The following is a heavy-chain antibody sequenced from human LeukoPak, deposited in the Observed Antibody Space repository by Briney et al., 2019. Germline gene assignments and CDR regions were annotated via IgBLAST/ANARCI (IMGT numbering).Heavy chain of an antibody. CDR3: AREAARLSHFDY. D-gene: IGHD6-6*01. J-gene: IGHJ4*02. CDR2: IYYSGST. Sequence: SETLSLTCTVSGGSISSYYWSWIRQPPGKGLEWIGYIYYSGSTNYNPSLKSRVTISVDTSKNQFSLKLSSVTAADTAVYYCAREAARLSHFDYWGQGTLVTVSS. CDR1: GGSISSYY. V-gene: IGHV4-59*01.